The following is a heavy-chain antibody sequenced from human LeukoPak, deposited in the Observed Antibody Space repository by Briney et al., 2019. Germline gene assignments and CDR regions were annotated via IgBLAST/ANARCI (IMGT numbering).Heavy chain of an antibody. CDR1: GGSISSGGYS. CDR3: ARLPRTSIAARDYYYYGMDV. J-gene: IGHJ6*02. Sequence: SETLSLTCAVSGGSISSGGYSWSWIRQPPGKGLEWIGYIYYSGSTYYNPSLKSRVTISVDTSKNQFSLKLSSVTAADTAVYYCARLPRTSIAARDYYYYGMDVWGQGTTVTVSS. CDR2: IYYSGST. V-gene: IGHV4-31*11. D-gene: IGHD6-6*01.